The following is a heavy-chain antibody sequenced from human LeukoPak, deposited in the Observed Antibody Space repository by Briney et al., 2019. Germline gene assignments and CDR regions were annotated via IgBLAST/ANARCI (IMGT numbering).Heavy chain of an antibody. CDR1: GFTVSSNY. CDR3: ARVGRYYDSSGYYST. J-gene: IGHJ4*02. V-gene: IGHV3-53*01. CDR2: IYSGGST. Sequence: GGSLRLSCAASGFTVSSNYMSWVRQAPGKGLEGVSVIYSGGSTYYADSVKGRFTISRDNSKNTLYLQMNSLRAEDTAVYYCARVGRYYDSSGYYSTWGQGTLVTVSS. D-gene: IGHD3-22*01.